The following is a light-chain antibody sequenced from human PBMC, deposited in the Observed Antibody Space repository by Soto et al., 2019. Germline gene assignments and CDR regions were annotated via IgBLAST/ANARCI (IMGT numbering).Light chain of an antibody. Sequence: IETTQSPSSLSTSGGDTVNFSCWASQGIKSYLNWYQQKPGKAPKLLIYGASSLQSGVPSRFSGSGSGTDFTLNISTVEPEDSAVYYCQRYGRSPTWTFGQGTKVDIK. CDR3: QRYGRSPTWT. J-gene: IGKJ1*01. CDR1: QGIKSY. V-gene: IGKV1-39*02. CDR2: GAS.